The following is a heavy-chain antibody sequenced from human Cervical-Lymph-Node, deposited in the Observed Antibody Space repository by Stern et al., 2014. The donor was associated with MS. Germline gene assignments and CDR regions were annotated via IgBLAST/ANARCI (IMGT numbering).Heavy chain of an antibody. V-gene: IGHV2-70*01. CDR3: ARGYSGSYGHDAFDI. J-gene: IGHJ3*02. D-gene: IGHD1-26*01. CDR1: GFSLSTSGMC. CDR2: IDWDDDK. Sequence: QVTLRESGPALVKPTQTLTLTCTFSGFSLSTSGMCVSWIRQPPGKALEWLALIDWDDDKYYSTSLKARLTISKDTSKNQVVLTMTNMDPVDTATYYCARGYSGSYGHDAFDIWGQGTMVTVSS.